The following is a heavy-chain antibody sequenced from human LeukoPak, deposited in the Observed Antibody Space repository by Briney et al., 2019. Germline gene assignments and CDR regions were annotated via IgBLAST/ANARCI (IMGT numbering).Heavy chain of an antibody. CDR1: GFTFSSYA. Sequence: GGSLRLSCAASGFTFSSYAMSWVRQAPGKGLEWVSAISGSGGSTYYAGSVKGRFTISRDNSKNTLYLQMNSLRAEDTAVYYCARAQYYYDSSGLDYWGQGTLVTVSS. CDR3: ARAQYYYDSSGLDY. J-gene: IGHJ4*02. V-gene: IGHV3-23*01. D-gene: IGHD3-22*01. CDR2: ISGSGGST.